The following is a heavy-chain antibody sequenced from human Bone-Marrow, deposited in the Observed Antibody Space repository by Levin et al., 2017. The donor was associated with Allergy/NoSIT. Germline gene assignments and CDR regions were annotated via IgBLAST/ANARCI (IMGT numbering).Heavy chain of an antibody. CDR3: ARGLGRQQLVSPLGY. D-gene: IGHD6-13*01. J-gene: IGHJ4*02. V-gene: IGHV3-7*04. CDR1: GFTFSAYW. Sequence: GGSLRLSCAASGFTFSAYWMSWVRQAPGKGLEWVANIKQDGSEKYYVDSVKGRFTISRDNAKNSLYLQQNSLRADDTAVYYCARGLGRQQLVSPLGYWGQGTLVTVSS. CDR2: IKQDGSEK.